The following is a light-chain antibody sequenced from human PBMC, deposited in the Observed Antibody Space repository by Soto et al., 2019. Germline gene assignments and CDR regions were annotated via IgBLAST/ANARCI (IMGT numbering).Light chain of an antibody. CDR3: QSYDSGLSVV. CDR1: SSNIGAGYD. Sequence: QSVLTQPPSVSGAPGQRVTISCTGSSSNIGAGYDVHWYQRLPGTAPKLLIHGNSNRPSGVPDRFSGSKSGTSASLAITGLQAEDEADYYCQSYDSGLSVVFGGGTKVTVL. V-gene: IGLV1-40*01. CDR2: GNS. J-gene: IGLJ2*01.